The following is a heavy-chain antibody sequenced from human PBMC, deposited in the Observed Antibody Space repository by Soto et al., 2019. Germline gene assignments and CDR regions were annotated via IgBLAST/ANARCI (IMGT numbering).Heavy chain of an antibody. D-gene: IGHD6-6*01. Sequence: SVKVSCKASGGTFSSYAISWVRQAPGQGLEWMGGIIPIFGTANYAQRFQGRVTITADESTSTAYMELSSLRSEDTAVYYCARAAVQLVPFFDYWGQGTLVTVSS. CDR2: IIPIFGTA. V-gene: IGHV1-69*13. CDR1: GGTFSSYA. CDR3: ARAAVQLVPFFDY. J-gene: IGHJ4*02.